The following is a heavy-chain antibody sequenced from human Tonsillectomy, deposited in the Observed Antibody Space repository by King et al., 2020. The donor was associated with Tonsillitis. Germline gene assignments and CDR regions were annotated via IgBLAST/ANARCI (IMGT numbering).Heavy chain of an antibody. CDR1: GFTFSTFD. D-gene: IGHD3-22*01. J-gene: IGHJ4*02. V-gene: IGHV3-30*18. Sequence: QLVQSGGGVVQPGRSLRLSCAASGFTFSTFDMHWVRQAPGKGLEWVAVISYDGSNKYYVDSVKGRFTISRDNSKSTLYLLINSLRAEDTAVYFCAKDLIDYYDSSGYFDYWGQGTLVTVSS. CDR2: ISYDGSNK. CDR3: AKDLIDYYDSSGYFDY.